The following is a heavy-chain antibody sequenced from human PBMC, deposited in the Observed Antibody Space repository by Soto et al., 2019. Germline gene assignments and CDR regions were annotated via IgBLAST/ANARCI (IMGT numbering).Heavy chain of an antibody. V-gene: IGHV4-59*01. CDR3: ARMLGACRYTNCLIDF. D-gene: IGHD2-2*01. CDR2: VFYTGTT. J-gene: IGHJ4*02. Sequence: VHLQESGPGLVKPSETLSLKCTVSGVSISTYYWSWIRQSPGKGLEWIGFVFYTGTTNYSPSLKSRVTISADASKNLFSLKLTSVTAADTAVYYCARMLGACRYTNCLIDFWGRGTLVTVSS. CDR1: GVSISTYY.